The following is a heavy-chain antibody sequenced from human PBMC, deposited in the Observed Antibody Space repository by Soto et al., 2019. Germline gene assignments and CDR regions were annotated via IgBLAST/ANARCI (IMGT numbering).Heavy chain of an antibody. Sequence: GGSLRLPCTASGFTFFTYAMSWVRQAPGKGLEWVSSITDSGDSTYYADSVKGRLTISRDNSTNTLYLQMKSLRAEDTAVYYCAKDAPVVIFILDYWGQGALVTVSS. J-gene: IGHJ4*02. D-gene: IGHD2-21*01. CDR2: ITDSGDST. CDR1: GFTFFTYA. CDR3: AKDAPVVIFILDY. V-gene: IGHV3-23*01.